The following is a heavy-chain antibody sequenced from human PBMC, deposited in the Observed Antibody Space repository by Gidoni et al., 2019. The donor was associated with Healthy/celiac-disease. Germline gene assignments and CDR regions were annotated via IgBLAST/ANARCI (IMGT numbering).Heavy chain of an antibody. J-gene: IGHJ4*02. CDR1: GFTFSSYE. CDR3: ARSWLQLLSYFDY. V-gene: IGHV3-48*03. D-gene: IGHD5-12*01. Sequence: EVQLVESGGGLVQPGGSLRLSCAASGFTFSSYEMNWVRQAPGKGLECVSYISRSGSTIYYADSGKGRFTISRDNAKYSLYLQLNSLRAEVTAVYYCARSWLQLLSYFDYWGQGTLVTVSS. CDR2: ISRSGSTI.